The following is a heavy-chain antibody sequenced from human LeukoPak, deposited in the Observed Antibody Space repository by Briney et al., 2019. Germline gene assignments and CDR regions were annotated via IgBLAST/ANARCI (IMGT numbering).Heavy chain of an antibody. CDR2: MNPNSGNT. CDR3: ARHARYSNYYYYMDV. D-gene: IGHD4-11*01. Sequence: GASVKVSCKASGYTFTSYDINWVRQATGQGLEWMGWMNPNSGNTGYAQKFQGRVTMTRNTSISTAYMELSSLKASDTAMYYCARHARYSNYYYYMDVWGKGTTVTVSS. J-gene: IGHJ6*03. CDR1: GYTFTSYD. V-gene: IGHV1-8*01.